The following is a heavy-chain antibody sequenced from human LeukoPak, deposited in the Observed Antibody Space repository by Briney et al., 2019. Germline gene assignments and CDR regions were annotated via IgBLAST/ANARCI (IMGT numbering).Heavy chain of an antibody. CDR1: GGSIRSSSYY. J-gene: IGHJ3*02. D-gene: IGHD6-13*01. Sequence: PSETLSLTCTVSGGSIRSSSYYWGWIRQPPGKGLEWIGSIYYSGSTYYNASLKSRGTISVDTSKNQFSLKLNSVTAADTAVYYCARRTAAGNDAFDIWGQGTMVTVSS. V-gene: IGHV4-39*01. CDR3: ARRTAAGNDAFDI. CDR2: IYYSGST.